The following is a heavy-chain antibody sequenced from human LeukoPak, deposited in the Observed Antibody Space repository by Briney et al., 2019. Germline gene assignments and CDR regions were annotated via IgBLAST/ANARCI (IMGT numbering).Heavy chain of an antibody. CDR1: GGSISSSSYY. J-gene: IGHJ3*02. Sequence: SETLSLTCTVSGGSISSSSYYWGWIRQPPGKGLEWIGSIYYSGSTYYNPSLKSRVTISVDTSKNQFSLKLSSVTAADTAVYYCRSYYDILTGYYRGDDAFDIWGQGTMVTVSS. CDR3: RSYYDILTGYYRGDDAFDI. V-gene: IGHV4-39*07. CDR2: IYYSGST. D-gene: IGHD3-9*01.